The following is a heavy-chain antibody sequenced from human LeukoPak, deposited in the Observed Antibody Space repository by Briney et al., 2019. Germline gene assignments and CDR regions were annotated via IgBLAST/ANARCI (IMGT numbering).Heavy chain of an antibody. V-gene: IGHV3-30*01. CDR3: ARDSTYYYDSGSSGPHYFDN. Sequence: GGSLRLSCAASGFTFSNYAMHWVRQARGKGLEWVSLISSGGTYEYYADSVKDRFTISRDNSKNTLYQQLNSLRAEDTAVYYCARDSTYYYDSGSSGPHYFDNWGQGTLVTVSS. J-gene: IGHJ4*02. CDR1: GFTFSNYA. D-gene: IGHD3-10*01. CDR2: ISSGGTYE.